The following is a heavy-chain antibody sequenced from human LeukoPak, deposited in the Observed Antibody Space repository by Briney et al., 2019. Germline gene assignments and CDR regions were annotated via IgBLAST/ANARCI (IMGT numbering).Heavy chain of an antibody. CDR2: IIPILGIA. CDR3: ARDRGFLEWFLDY. Sequence: ASVRVSCKASGGTFSSYTISWVRQAPGQGLEWMGRIIPILGIANYAQKFQGRVTITADKSTSTAYMELSSLRSEDTAVYYCARDRGFLEWFLDYWGQGTVVTVSS. D-gene: IGHD3-3*01. V-gene: IGHV1-69*04. CDR1: GGTFSSYT. J-gene: IGHJ4*02.